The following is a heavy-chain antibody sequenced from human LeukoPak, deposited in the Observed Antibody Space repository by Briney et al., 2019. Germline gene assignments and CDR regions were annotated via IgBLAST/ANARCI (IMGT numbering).Heavy chain of an antibody. Sequence: GGSLRLSCAASGFTFSNYGMHWARQAPGKGLEWVAVISYDGSNKYYVDSVKGRFTISRDNSKNTLYLQMNSLRAEDTAVYFCSRETSSACYYFDYRGQGTLVTVSS. CDR2: ISYDGSNK. CDR3: SRETSSACYYFDY. V-gene: IGHV3-30*03. J-gene: IGHJ4*02. D-gene: IGHD3-22*01. CDR1: GFTFSNYG.